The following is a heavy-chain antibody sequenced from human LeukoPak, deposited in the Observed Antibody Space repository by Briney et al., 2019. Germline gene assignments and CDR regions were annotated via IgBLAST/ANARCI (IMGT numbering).Heavy chain of an antibody. V-gene: IGHV3-21*01. CDR1: GFTFSSYT. J-gene: IGHJ6*03. CDR3: ARFAAGGSYYYYMDV. Sequence: GGSLRLSCAASGFTFSSYTMNWVRQAPGKGLEWVSSISSSGSSIYYADSVKGRFTISRDNAKNSLYLQMNSLRAEDTAVYYCARFAAGGSYYYYMDVWGKGTTVTVSS. D-gene: IGHD6-25*01. CDR2: ISSSGSSI.